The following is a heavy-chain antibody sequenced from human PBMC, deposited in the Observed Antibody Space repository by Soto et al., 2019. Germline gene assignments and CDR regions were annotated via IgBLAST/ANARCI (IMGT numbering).Heavy chain of an antibody. V-gene: IGHV4-59*01. CDR1: GGSISLYY. J-gene: IGHJ4*02. CDR3: AKGLFSNDS. Sequence: QVQLQESGPGLVKPSETVSLTCTVSGGSISLYYWSWIRQPPGKGLEWIGYMYYSGSTNYNPTLQSRVTMSVDTSKRQFSLRLRAVTATDTAVYYCAKGLFSNDSWGQGTLITVSS. CDR2: MYYSGST. D-gene: IGHD2-21*01.